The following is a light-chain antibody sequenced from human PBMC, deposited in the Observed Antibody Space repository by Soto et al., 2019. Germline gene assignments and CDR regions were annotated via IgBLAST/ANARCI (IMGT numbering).Light chain of an antibody. V-gene: IGLV2-14*01. J-gene: IGLJ1*01. Sequence: QSALTHPASVSGSPGQSITISCTGTSSDVGNYNYVSWYQQQSGKAPKLIIYEVSNRPSGVSNRFSGSKSGNTASLTISGLQAEDEADYYCSSFTSSRAYVFGIGTKVTVL. CDR2: EVS. CDR3: SSFTSSRAYV. CDR1: SSDVGNYNY.